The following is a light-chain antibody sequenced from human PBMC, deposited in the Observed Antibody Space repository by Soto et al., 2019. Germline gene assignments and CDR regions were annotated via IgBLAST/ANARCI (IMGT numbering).Light chain of an antibody. CDR2: GAS. CDR1: QSVGIY. V-gene: IGKV3-15*01. Sequence: EIVLTQSPATLSLSPRERATPSCRASQSVGIYLAWYQQKHGQSPRLLVHGASTTVTGIPDRFSGSGSGTEFTLTISSLQSEDVAVYYCQQYDKWPPITFGQGTRLEI. J-gene: IGKJ5*01. CDR3: QQYDKWPPIT.